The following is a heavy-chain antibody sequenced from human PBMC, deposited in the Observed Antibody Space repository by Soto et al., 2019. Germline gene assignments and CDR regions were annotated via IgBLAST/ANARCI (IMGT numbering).Heavy chain of an antibody. CDR2: ISGSGGTT. CDR1: GFTFSIYT. CDR3: AKELTTVGATGAFDI. V-gene: IGHV3-23*01. Sequence: EVQLLESGGGLVQPGGSLRLSCAASGFTFSIYTMSWVRQAPGKGLEWVSAISGSGGTTYYADSVKGRFTISRDNSKNTLSLQMNSPRAEDTAVYYCAKELTTVGATGAFDIWGQGTMVTVSS. D-gene: IGHD1-26*01. J-gene: IGHJ3*02.